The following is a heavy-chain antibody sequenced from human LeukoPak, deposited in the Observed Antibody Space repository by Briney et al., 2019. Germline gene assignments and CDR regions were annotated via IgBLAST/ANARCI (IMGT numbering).Heavy chain of an antibody. CDR2: INHSGST. CDR1: GGSFSGYY. CDR3: ARRYYDSSGYYYPDY. Sequence: PSETLSLTCAVYGGSFSGYYWSWIRQPPGQGLEWIGEINHSGSTNSYPSLKSRVTISVDTSKNQFSLKLSSVTAADTAVYYCARRYYDSSGYYYPDYWGQGTLVTVSS. J-gene: IGHJ4*02. D-gene: IGHD3-22*01. V-gene: IGHV4-34*01.